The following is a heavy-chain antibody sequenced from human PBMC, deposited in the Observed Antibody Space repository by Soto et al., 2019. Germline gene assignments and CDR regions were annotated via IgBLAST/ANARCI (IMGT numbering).Heavy chain of an antibody. CDR2: IYYSGST. CDR1: GGSISSSSYY. V-gene: IGHV4-39*01. CDR3: ARRGSGSYSDY. D-gene: IGHD3-10*01. J-gene: IGHJ4*02. Sequence: WETLSLTCTVSGGSISSSSYYWGWIRQPPGKGLEWIGSIYYSGSTYYNPSLKSRVTISVDTSKNQFSLKLSSVTAADTAVYYCARRGSGSYSDYWGQGTLVTVSS.